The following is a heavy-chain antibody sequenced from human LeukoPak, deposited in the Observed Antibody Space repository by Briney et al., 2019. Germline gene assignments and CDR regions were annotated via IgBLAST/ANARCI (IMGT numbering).Heavy chain of an antibody. CDR2: IYYSGST. CDR3: AREREGYHYGMDV. CDR1: GGSISSYY. V-gene: IGHV4-59*01. Sequence: SETLSLTCTGSGGSISSYYWSWIRQPPGKGLEWIGYIYYSGSTNYNPSLKSRVTISVDTSKNQFSLKLSSVTAADTAVYYCAREREGYHYGMDVWGQGTTVTVSS. D-gene: IGHD2-2*01. J-gene: IGHJ6*02.